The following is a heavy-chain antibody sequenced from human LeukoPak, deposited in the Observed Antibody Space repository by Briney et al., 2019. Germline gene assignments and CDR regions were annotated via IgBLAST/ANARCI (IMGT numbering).Heavy chain of an antibody. D-gene: IGHD3-10*01. CDR2: ISGSGHST. CDR1: GFTFSSYA. CDR3: AKDRSLWFGELFDWFDP. Sequence: PGGSLRLSCAASGFTFSSYAMSWVRQAPGKGLEWVSAISGSGHSTYYADSVKGRFTISRDNSKNTLYLQMNSLRAEDTGVYYCAKDRSLWFGELFDWFDPWGQGTLVTVSS. J-gene: IGHJ5*02. V-gene: IGHV3-23*01.